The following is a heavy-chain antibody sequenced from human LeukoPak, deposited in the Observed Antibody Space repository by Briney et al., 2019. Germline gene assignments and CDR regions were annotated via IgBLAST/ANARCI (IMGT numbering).Heavy chain of an antibody. V-gene: IGHV4-59*02. CDR3: ARGMFAFDV. CDR2: MYYSGST. Sequence: PETPSLTCTVSGDSVSLYYWSWIWQPPGKGLEWIGNMYYSGSTTYNPSFKGRITLSVDISKNQFSLKLSSVTAADTAVYYCARGMFAFDV. D-gene: IGHD3-10*02. J-gene: IGHJ3*01. CDR1: GDSVSLYY.